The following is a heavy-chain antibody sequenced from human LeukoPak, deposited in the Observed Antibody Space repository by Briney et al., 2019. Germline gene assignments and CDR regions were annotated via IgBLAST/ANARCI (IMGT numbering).Heavy chain of an antibody. J-gene: IGHJ2*01. D-gene: IGHD6-13*01. CDR2: INHSGST. V-gene: IGHV4-34*01. CDR1: GGSFSGYY. CDR3: ARRPRWQQLAIYWYFDL. Sequence: PSETLSLTCAVYGGSFSGYYWSWIRQPPGKGLEWIGEINHSGSTNYNPSLKSRVTISVDTSKNQFSLKLSSVTAADTAVYYCARRPRWQQLAIYWYFDLWGRGTLVTVSS.